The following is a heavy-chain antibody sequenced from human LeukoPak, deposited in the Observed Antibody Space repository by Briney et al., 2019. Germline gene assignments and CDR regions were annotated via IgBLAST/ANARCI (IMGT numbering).Heavy chain of an antibody. CDR3: AKAPWEIVPAYFFDH. V-gene: IGHV3-30*18. CDR2: ISYDGSRK. CDR1: GFTFGSYG. D-gene: IGHD2-15*01. Sequence: PGGSLRLSCVASGFTFGSYGMHWVRQAPGKGLEWVAVISYDGSRKYYANSVRSRFTISRDDSKNILYLQMSSLREEDTAVYYCAKAPWEIVPAYFFDHWGQGTLVTVSS. J-gene: IGHJ4*02.